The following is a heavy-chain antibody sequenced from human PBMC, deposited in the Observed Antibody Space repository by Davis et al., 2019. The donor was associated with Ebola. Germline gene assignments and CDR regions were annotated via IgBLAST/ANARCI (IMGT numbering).Heavy chain of an antibody. D-gene: IGHD4-17*01. CDR1: GFTFSSYA. CDR2: ISYDGSNK. V-gene: IGHV3-30*04. Sequence: GGSLRLSCAASGFTFSSYAMHWVRQAPGKGLEWVAVISYDGSNKYYADSVKGRFTISRDNSKNTLYLQMNSLRAEDTAVYYCAREWVTVTPEYYYGMDVWGQGTTVTVSS. CDR3: AREWVTVTPEYYYGMDV. J-gene: IGHJ6*02.